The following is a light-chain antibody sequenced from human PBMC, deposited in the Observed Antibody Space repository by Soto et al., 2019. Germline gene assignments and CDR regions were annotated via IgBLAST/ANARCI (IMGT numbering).Light chain of an antibody. CDR3: QQYSSYT. V-gene: IGKV1-5*03. CDR1: QSISSW. J-gene: IGKJ2*01. Sequence: DLQMTQSPSTLSASVGDRVTITCRASQSISSWLAWYQQKPGKAPKLLIYKASSLESGVPSRFSGSGSGTEFTLTISSLQPDDFATYYCQQYSSYTFGQGTKLELK. CDR2: KAS.